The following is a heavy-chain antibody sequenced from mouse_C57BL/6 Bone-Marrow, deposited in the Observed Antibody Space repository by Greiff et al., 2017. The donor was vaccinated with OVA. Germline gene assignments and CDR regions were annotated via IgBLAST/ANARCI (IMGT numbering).Heavy chain of an antibody. CDR1: GFNIKDDY. Sequence: VHVKQSGAELVRPGASVKLSCTASGFNIKDDYMHWVKQRPEQGLEWIGWIDPENGDTEYASKFQGKATITADTSSNTAYLQLSSLTSEDTAVYYCTTYSNYAGFAYWGQGTLVTVSA. V-gene: IGHV14-4*01. CDR2: IDPENGDT. CDR3: TTYSNYAGFAY. J-gene: IGHJ3*01. D-gene: IGHD2-5*01.